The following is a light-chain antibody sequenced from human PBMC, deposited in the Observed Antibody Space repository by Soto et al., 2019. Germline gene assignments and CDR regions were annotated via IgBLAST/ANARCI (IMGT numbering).Light chain of an antibody. CDR2: SNH. J-gene: IGLJ2*01. V-gene: IGLV1-44*01. Sequence: QSVLTQPPSASGTPGQRVTISCSGSSSNIGSNTVNWYQQLPGTAPKLVIHSNHQRPSGVPDRFSGSKSGTSASLAISGLQSEDEADYYCAAWEDSLTGFVVFGGGTKVTVL. CDR1: SSNIGSNT. CDR3: AAWEDSLTGFVV.